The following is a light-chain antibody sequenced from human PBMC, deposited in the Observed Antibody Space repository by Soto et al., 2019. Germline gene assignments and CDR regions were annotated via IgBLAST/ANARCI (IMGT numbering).Light chain of an antibody. V-gene: IGKV3-15*01. CDR2: ATS. CDR1: QSVGNN. Sequence: EIVLTQSPATLSVSPGERATLSCRASQSVGNNFAWYQQKPGQAPRLLIFATSTRATGVPARFSGSGSGTXXXLXXSXXQSEDFAVYXXQQYGDWPLTFGGGAKVEIE. J-gene: IGKJ4*01. CDR3: QQYGDWPLT.